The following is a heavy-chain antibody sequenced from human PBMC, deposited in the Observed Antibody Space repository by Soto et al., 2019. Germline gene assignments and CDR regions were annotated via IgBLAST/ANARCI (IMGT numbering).Heavy chain of an antibody. CDR3: ARGTDAYKTGNY. CDR1: GGSFSGYY. D-gene: IGHD1-1*01. Sequence: QVQLQQWGAGLLKPSETLSLTCAVYGGSFSGYYWSWIRQPPGKGLEWIGEIHHSGSTNYNSSLKSRVTISVDTSKNQFSLKLSSMTAADTAVYYCARGTDAYKTGNYWGQGTLVTVSS. J-gene: IGHJ4*02. CDR2: IHHSGST. V-gene: IGHV4-34*01.